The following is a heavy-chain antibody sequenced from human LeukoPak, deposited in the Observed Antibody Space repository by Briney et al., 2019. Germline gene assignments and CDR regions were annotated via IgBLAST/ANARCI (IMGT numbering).Heavy chain of an antibody. CDR3: ARRGDVLRYFDWLAPWDY. Sequence: SETLSLTCTVSGGSISSYYWSWIRQPPGKGLEWIGYIYYSGSTNYNPSLKSRVTISVDTSKNQFSLKLSSVTAADTAVYYCARRGDVLRYFDWLAPWDYWGQGTLVTVSS. CDR1: GGSISSYY. V-gene: IGHV4-59*12. D-gene: IGHD3-9*01. CDR2: IYYSGST. J-gene: IGHJ4*02.